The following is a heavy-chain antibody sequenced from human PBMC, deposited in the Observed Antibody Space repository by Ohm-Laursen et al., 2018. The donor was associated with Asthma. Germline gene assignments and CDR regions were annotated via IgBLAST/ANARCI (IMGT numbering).Heavy chain of an antibody. Sequence: ASVKVSCKVSGYTFTSYYMHWVRQAPGQGLEWMGIINPSGGSTSYAQKFQGRVTMTRDTSTSTVYMELSSLRSEDTAVYYCARTIYSGSYGGFDFDYWGQGTLVTVSS. CDR1: GYTFTSYY. J-gene: IGHJ4*02. CDR2: INPSGGST. CDR3: ARTIYSGSYGGFDFDY. V-gene: IGHV1-46*01. D-gene: IGHD1-26*01.